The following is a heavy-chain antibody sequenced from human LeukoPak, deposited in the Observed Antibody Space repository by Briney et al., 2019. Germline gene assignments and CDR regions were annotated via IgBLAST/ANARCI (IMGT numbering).Heavy chain of an antibody. CDR3: ARVSYDFWSGYYFDY. D-gene: IGHD3-3*01. Sequence: PGGSLRLSCAASGFTFSDYYMSWIRQAPGKGLEWVSYISSSGSTIYYADSVKGRFTISRDNAKNSLYLQMNSLRSEDMAVYYCARVSYDFWSGYYFDYWGQGTLVTVSS. CDR1: GFTFSDYY. V-gene: IGHV3-11*04. CDR2: ISSSGSTI. J-gene: IGHJ4*02.